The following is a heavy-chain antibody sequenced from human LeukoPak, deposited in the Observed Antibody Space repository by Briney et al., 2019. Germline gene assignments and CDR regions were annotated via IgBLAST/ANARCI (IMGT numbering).Heavy chain of an antibody. CDR1: GYTFTRHT. CDR3: AIDQPVAGVSNFDS. J-gene: IGHJ4*02. D-gene: IGHD6-19*01. V-gene: IGHV7-4-1*02. CDR2: INPNTGNP. Sequence: ASVKVSCKASGYTFTRHTISWVRQAPGQGLEWMGWINPNTGNPTYAQAFTGRFVFSLDTSVSTAYLQISSLNTEDTAVYYCAIDQPVAGVSNFDSRGQGTLVTVSS.